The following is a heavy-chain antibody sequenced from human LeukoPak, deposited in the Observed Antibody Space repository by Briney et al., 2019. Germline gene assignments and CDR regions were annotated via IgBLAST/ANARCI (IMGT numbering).Heavy chain of an antibody. CDR2: IQFDGSSA. CDR1: GFTFSRYG. V-gene: IGHV3-30*02. CDR3: AKGQGYYIDY. J-gene: IGHJ4*02. Sequence: GGSLRLSCAASGFTFSRYGMHWVRQAPGKGLEWVAFIQFDGSSAYYVDSVKGRFTFSRDNSKNTLYLRMDSLRAEDTGVYYCAKGQGYYIDYWGQGALVTVSS.